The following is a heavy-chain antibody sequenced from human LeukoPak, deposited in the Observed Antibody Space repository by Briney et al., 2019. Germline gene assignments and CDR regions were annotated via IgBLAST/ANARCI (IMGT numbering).Heavy chain of an antibody. V-gene: IGHV3-7*04. J-gene: IGHJ4*02. D-gene: IGHD3-10*01. CDR3: AGVGGLVNFDY. Sequence: SVKGRFTISRDNAKNSLYLHMNSLRAEDTAVCYCAGVGGLVNFDYWGQGTLVTVSS.